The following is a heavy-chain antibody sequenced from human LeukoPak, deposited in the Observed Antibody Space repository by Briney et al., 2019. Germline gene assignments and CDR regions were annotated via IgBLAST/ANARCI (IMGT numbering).Heavy chain of an antibody. Sequence: GGSLRLSCAASGFTFSSYGMHWVRQAPGKGLEWVAVISYDGSNKYYADSVKGRFTISRDNSKNTLYLQMNSLRAEDTAVYYCAKDSRLLYYYDSSCSNDYWGQGTLVTVSS. D-gene: IGHD3-22*01. CDR3: AKDSRLLYYYDSSCSNDY. CDR1: GFTFSSYG. CDR2: ISYDGSNK. J-gene: IGHJ4*02. V-gene: IGHV3-30*18.